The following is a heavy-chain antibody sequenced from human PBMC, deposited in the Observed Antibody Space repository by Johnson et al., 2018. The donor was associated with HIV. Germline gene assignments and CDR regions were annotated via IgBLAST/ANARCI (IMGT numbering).Heavy chain of an antibody. CDR1: GFTFDDYA. D-gene: IGHD1-14*01. CDR2: ISWNSGSI. V-gene: IGHV3-9*01. J-gene: IGHJ3*02. Sequence: VQLVESGGGLVQPGRSLRLSCAASGFTFDDYAMHWVRQAPGKGLEWVSGISWNSGSIGYADSVKGRFTFSRNNARNYLYLQKNSLRAEDTAVYCCARAGKTVTFDIWGQGTMVTVSS. CDR3: ARAGKTVTFDI.